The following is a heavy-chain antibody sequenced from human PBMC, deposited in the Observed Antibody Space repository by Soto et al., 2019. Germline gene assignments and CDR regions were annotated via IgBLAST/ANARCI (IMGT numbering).Heavy chain of an antibody. CDR3: AHSLGYYDSSGYYAANWYFDL. CDR2: IYWDDDK. V-gene: IGHV2-5*02. Sequence: QITLKESGPTLVKPTKTLTLTCTFSGFSLSTSGVGVGWIRQPPGKALEWLALIYWDDDKRYSPSLKSRLTIPKDTSKNQVVLTMTNMDPVDTATYYCAHSLGYYDSSGYYAANWYFDLWGRGTLVTVSS. D-gene: IGHD3-22*01. J-gene: IGHJ2*01. CDR1: GFSLSTSGVG.